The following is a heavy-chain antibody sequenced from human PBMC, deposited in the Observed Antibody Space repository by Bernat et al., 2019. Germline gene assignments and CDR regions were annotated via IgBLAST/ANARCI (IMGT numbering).Heavy chain of an antibody. J-gene: IGHJ4*02. CDR2: ISDDGSTK. CDR1: GFTFSNYG. D-gene: IGHD1-26*01. CDR3: AKEKGGNYMPLDY. Sequence: QAQLVESGGGVVQPGRSLRLSCATSGFTFSNYGMQWVRQAPGKGLEWVAVISDDGSTKHYADSVSGRCTVSRDNSKNTLYLQMNSLRAEDTAVYYCAKEKGGNYMPLDYWGQGTLVTVSS. V-gene: IGHV3-30*18.